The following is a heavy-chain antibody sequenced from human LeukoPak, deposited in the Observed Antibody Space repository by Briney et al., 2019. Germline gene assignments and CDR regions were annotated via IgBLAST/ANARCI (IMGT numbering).Heavy chain of an antibody. Sequence: GGSLRLSCAASGFTFSSYSMNWVRQAPGKGLEWVSSISSSSSYIYYADSVKGRFTISRDNAKNSLYLQMNSLRAEDTAVYYCARESLAVAGVCFDYWGQGTLVTVSS. V-gene: IGHV3-21*01. CDR3: ARESLAVAGVCFDY. CDR2: ISSSSSYI. D-gene: IGHD6-19*01. J-gene: IGHJ4*02. CDR1: GFTFSSYS.